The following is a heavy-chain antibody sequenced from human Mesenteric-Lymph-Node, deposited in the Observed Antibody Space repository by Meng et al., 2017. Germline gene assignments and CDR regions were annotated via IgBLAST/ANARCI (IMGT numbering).Heavy chain of an antibody. CDR3: ASKHEYYYDSSGYYAAFDY. CDR1: GFPLSTSGMR. V-gene: IGHV2-70*04. CDR2: IDWDDDT. D-gene: IGHD3-22*01. J-gene: IGHJ4*02. Sequence: SGPTLAKPPQTLTLTCTFSGFPLSTSGMRGSWIRQPPGKALEWLARIDWDDDTFYSTSLKTRPTISKDTSKNRVVLTMTNMDPVDTATYYCASKHEYYYDSSGYYAAFDYWGQGTLVTVSS.